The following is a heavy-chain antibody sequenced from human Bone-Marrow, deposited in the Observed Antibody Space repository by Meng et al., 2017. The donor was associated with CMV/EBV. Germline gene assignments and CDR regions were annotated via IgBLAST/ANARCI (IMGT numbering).Heavy chain of an antibody. D-gene: IGHD3-10*01. CDR1: GFTFSSYW. J-gene: IGHJ6*01. V-gene: IGHV3-7*03. CDR2: IKQDGSEK. Sequence: GESLKISCAASGFTFSSYWMSWVRQAPGKGLEWVANIKQDGSEKYYVDSVKGRFAISRDNAKNSLYLQMNSLKTEDTAVYYCTRWHYYGSGSYYNAYYYYYYGMDVWGQGTTVTVSS. CDR3: TRWHYYGSGSYYNAYYYYYYGMDV.